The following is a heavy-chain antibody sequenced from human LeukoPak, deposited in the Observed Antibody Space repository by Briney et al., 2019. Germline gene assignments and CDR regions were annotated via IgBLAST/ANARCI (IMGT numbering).Heavy chain of an antibody. J-gene: IGHJ4*02. V-gene: IGHV3-53*01. CDR2: IYSGGAT. CDR3: ARYVDTAY. Sequence: GESLRLSCAASGYTVSSNYMSWVRQAPGKGLEWVSVIYSGGATYYAHSVMGRFTISRDSSKNMLYLQMNSLRVEDTAVYFCARYVDTAYWGQGTLVTVSS. CDR1: GYTVSSNY. D-gene: IGHD5-18*01.